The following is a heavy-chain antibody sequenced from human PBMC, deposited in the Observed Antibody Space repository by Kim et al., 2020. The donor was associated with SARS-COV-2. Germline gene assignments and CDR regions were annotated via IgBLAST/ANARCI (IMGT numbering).Heavy chain of an antibody. CDR1: GGSISNYY. D-gene: IGHD6-19*01. V-gene: IGHV4-59*01. J-gene: IGHJ5*02. Sequence: SETLSLTCTVSGGSISNYYWSWIRQPPGKGLEWIGYIYYSGSTNYNPSLKSRVTILVDTSKNQFSLKLSSVTAADTAGYYCARVASSIAVAVAFDPWGQGTLVTVSS. CDR2: IYYSGST. CDR3: ARVASSIAVAVAFDP.